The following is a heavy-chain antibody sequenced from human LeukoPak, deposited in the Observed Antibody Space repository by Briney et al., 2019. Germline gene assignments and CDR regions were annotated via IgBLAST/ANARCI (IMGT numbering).Heavy chain of an antibody. Sequence: SETLSLTCTVSGGSISSYYWSWIRQPPGNGLEWIGYIYYSGSTNYNPSLKSRVTISVDTSKNQFSLKLSSVTAADTAVYYCARSRPGITRGAFDIWGQGTMVTVSS. CDR2: IYYSGST. V-gene: IGHV4-59*01. CDR3: ARSRPGITRGAFDI. CDR1: GGSISSYY. D-gene: IGHD2-2*01. J-gene: IGHJ3*02.